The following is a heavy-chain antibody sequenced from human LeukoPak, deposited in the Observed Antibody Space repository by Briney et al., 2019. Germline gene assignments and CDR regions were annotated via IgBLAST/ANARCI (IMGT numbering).Heavy chain of an antibody. J-gene: IGHJ5*02. Sequence: GESLKISCKGSGYSLTSYWIGWVRQMPGKGLEWMGIIYPGDSDTRYSPSFQGQVTISADKSISTAYLQWSSLKASDTAMYYCARRPYCSGGSCYDWFDPWGQGTLVTVSS. CDR2: IYPGDSDT. CDR3: ARRPYCSGGSCYDWFDP. CDR1: GYSLTSYW. V-gene: IGHV5-51*01. D-gene: IGHD2-15*01.